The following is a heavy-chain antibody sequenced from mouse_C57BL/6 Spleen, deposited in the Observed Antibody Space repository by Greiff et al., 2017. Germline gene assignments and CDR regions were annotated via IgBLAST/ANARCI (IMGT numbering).Heavy chain of an antibody. CDR1: GFTFSSYG. CDR2: ISSGGSYT. J-gene: IGHJ2*01. CDR3: ARPSTVVASFDY. Sequence: EVQLVESGGDLVKPGGSLKLSCAASGFTFSSYGLSWVRQTPDKRLAWVATISSGGSYTYYPDSVKGRFTISRDNAKNTLYLQMSSLKSEDTAMYYCARPSTVVASFDYWGQGTTLTVSS. D-gene: IGHD1-1*01. V-gene: IGHV5-6*01.